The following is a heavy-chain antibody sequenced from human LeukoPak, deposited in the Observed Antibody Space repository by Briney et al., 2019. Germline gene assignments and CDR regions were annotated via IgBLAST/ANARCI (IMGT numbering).Heavy chain of an antibody. CDR1: GITFSSHG. Sequence: GALRPFFSAAGITFSSHGMHRGPPAPGKGPGWGAFIRYDGSNKYYADSVKGRFTISRDNAKNTLYLQMNSLRAEDTAVYYCARERNYYYGMDVWGQGTTVTVSS. V-gene: IGHV3-30*02. CDR3: ARERNYYYGMDV. J-gene: IGHJ6*02. CDR2: IRYDGSNK.